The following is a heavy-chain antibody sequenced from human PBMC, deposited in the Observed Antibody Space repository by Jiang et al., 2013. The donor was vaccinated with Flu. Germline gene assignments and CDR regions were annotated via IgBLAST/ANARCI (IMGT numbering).Heavy chain of an antibody. CDR1: GDPINSYY. CDR2: IFHSGST. J-gene: IGHJ6*02. CDR3: ARLPVREHLSYYFFSGIDV. V-gene: IGHV4-59*01. D-gene: IGHD1/OR15-1a*01. Sequence: GSGLVKPSETLALTCTVSGDPINSYYWNWIRQPPGKGLEWIGFIFHSGSTKYNPSLQSRVTISVDTSKNQFSLRLSSVTAADTAVYYCARLPVREHLSYYFFSGIDVWGQGTTVTVSS.